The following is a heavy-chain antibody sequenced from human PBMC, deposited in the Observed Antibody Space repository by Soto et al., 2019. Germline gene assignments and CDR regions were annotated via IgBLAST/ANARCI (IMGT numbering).Heavy chain of an antibody. D-gene: IGHD3-10*01. Sequence: GGSLRLSCTDSGFTLSHYDMHWLRQAPGEGLEWVAVISYGGSNKYYADSVKGRYTISRDNSKNTLYLQMNSLRVEDTAVYYCAKDNMIRGVIGGAYFDSWGPGTLVTVSS. CDR1: GFTLSHYD. CDR2: ISYGGSNK. V-gene: IGHV3-30*18. CDR3: AKDNMIRGVIGGAYFDS. J-gene: IGHJ4*02.